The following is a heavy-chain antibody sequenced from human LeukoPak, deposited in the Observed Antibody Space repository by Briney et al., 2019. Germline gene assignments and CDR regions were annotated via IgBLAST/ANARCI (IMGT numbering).Heavy chain of an antibody. D-gene: IGHD2-2*01. CDR2: MNPNSGNT. Sequence: ASVKVSGKASGYTFTSYDINWVRQATGQGLEWMGWMNPNSGNTGYAQKFQGRVTMTRNTSISTAYMELSSLRSEDTAVYYCARDGVVVPAAAGMDVWGQGTTVTVSS. V-gene: IGHV1-8*01. CDR3: ARDGVVVPAAAGMDV. J-gene: IGHJ6*02. CDR1: GYTFTSYD.